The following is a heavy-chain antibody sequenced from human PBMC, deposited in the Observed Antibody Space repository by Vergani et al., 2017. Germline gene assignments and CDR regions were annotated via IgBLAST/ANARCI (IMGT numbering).Heavy chain of an antibody. CDR2: IYSTGST. D-gene: IGHD6-19*01. J-gene: IGHJ6*03. CDR1: GGSFNTYY. CDR3: ARDAVPVWVTGGWYRYYYYMDV. V-gene: IGHV4-59*13. Sequence: QVQLEESGPGLVKPSETLSLTCTVSGGSFNTYYWSWIRQSPGKGLEWIGYIYSTGSTNYNPSLNSRVTMSVDTSKNQFSLKLRSVTAADTAVYFCARDAVPVWVTGGWYRYYYYMDVWGQGTMVTVSS.